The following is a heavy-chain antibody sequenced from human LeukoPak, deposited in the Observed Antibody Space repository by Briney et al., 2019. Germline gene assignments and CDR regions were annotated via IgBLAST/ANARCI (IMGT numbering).Heavy chain of an antibody. CDR1: GGSISSSSYS. J-gene: IGHJ4*02. V-gene: IGHV4-39*01. CDR3: ARLRFDFWSGYTHPYFDY. CDR2: IYYSGTT. Sequence: TTSETLSLTCTVSGGSISSSSYSWGWIRQPPGKGLEWIGSIYYSGTTYYNPSLKSRVTISVDTSKIQFSLKLSSVAATDTAVYFCARLRFDFWSGYTHPYFDYWGQGTLVTVSS. D-gene: IGHD3-3*01.